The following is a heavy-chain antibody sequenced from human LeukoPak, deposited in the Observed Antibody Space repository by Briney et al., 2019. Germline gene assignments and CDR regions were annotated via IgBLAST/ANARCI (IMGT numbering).Heavy chain of an antibody. CDR2: IYSGGRT. J-gene: IGHJ4*02. Sequence: WGSLRLSCAASGFTVSSNYMSWVRQAPGKGLDWVSVIYSGGRTYYADSVKGRFTISRDNTKNTLYLQMNSLRAEDTAVYYCARMWREAYFDYWGQGTLVTVSS. CDR1: GFTVSSNY. V-gene: IGHV3-53*01. CDR3: ARMWREAYFDY. D-gene: IGHD1-26*01.